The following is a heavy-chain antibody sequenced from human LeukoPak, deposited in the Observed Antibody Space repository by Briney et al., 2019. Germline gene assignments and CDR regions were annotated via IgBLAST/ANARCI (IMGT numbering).Heavy chain of an antibody. CDR1: GGSISSYY. CDR3: ARLLYSSSWYYYYYMDV. CDR2: IYYSGST. Sequence: SETLSLTCTVSGGSISSYYWSWIRQPPGKGLEWIGYIYYSGSTNYNPSLKSRVTISVDTSKNQFSLKLGSVTAADTAVYYCARLLYSSSWYYYYYMDVWGKGTTVTVSS. D-gene: IGHD6-13*01. V-gene: IGHV4-59*01. J-gene: IGHJ6*03.